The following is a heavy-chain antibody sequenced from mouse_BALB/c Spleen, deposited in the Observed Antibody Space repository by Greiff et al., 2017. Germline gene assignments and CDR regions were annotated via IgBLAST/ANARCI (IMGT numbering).Heavy chain of an antibody. J-gene: IGHJ3*01. CDR2: INPRNGGT. CDR3: TRWGERSWFAY. V-gene: IGHV1S81*02. CDR1: GYTFTSYY. Sequence: VQLQQPGAELVKPGASVKLSCKASGYTFTSYYMYWVKQRPGQGLEWIGGINPRNGGTNFNEKFKSKATLTVDKSSSTAYMQLSSLTSEDSAVYYCTRWGERSWFAYWGQGTLVTVSA.